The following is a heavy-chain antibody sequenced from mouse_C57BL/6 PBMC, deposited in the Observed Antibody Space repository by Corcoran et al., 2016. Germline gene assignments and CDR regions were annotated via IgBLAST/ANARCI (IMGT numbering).Heavy chain of an antibody. J-gene: IGHJ2*01. Sequence: QVQLKQSGAELVGPGASVKLSCKASGYTFTDYYINWVKQRPGQGLEWIARIYPGSGNTYYNEKFKGKATLTAEKSSSTAYMQLSSLTSEDSAVYFCASRYYDYWGQGTTLTVSS. CDR2: IYPGSGNT. CDR1: GYTFTDYY. V-gene: IGHV1-76*01. CDR3: ASRYYDY.